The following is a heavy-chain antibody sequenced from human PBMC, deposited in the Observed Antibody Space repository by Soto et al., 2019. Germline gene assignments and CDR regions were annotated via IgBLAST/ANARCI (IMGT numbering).Heavy chain of an antibody. V-gene: IGHV1-3*01. CDR2: INAGNGNT. CDR1: GYTFTSYA. CDR3: ARVRSTSCYGLCWFDP. D-gene: IGHD2-2*01. J-gene: IGHJ5*02. Sequence: QVQLVQSGAAVKKPGASVKVSCKASGYTFTSYAMHWVRQAPGQRLEWMGWINAGNGNTKYSQKFQGRVTITRDTSASTAYMELSSLRSEDTAVYYCARVRSTSCYGLCWFDPWGQGTLVTVSS.